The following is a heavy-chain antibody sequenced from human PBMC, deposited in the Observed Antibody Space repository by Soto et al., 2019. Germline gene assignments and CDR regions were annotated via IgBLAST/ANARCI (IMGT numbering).Heavy chain of an antibody. D-gene: IGHD4-17*01. J-gene: IGHJ4*02. Sequence: SVKVSCKASGGTFSNYPISWVRQAPGQGLEWMGGIIPIFGTVNYAQKFQGRVTITADESTSTAYMELSSLRSEDTAVYYCARPEKYGGYMGFDYWGQGTLVTVSS. CDR3: ARPEKYGGYMGFDY. CDR1: GGTFSNYP. CDR2: IIPIFGTV. V-gene: IGHV1-69*13.